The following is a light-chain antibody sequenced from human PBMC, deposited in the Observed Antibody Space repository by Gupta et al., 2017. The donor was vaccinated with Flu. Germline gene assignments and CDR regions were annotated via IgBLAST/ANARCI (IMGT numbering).Light chain of an antibody. CDR2: ASC. CDR1: QSIGDTN. J-gene: IGKJ1*01. V-gene: IGKV3-20*01. Sequence: ILLTQSPGTLSLSPGERATLSCRANQSIGDTNLAWYQQKPGQAPRLLIDASCKRATGIPNLFSSSWSGTAFTLTISRLEPEDFAVYFCQKYTTSPWTFGQGTKVEV. CDR3: QKYTTSPWT.